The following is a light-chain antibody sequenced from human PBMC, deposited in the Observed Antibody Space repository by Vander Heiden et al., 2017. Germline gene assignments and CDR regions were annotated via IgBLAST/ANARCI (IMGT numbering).Light chain of an antibody. CDR2: AVS. CDR3: LQDHVFPWT. V-gene: IGKV1-6*01. J-gene: IGKJ1*01. Sequence: AIQMTQSPSSLSASVGDRVTIPCRSSPDIGNDLTWYQQKPGKAPKFLISAVSSLEGGVPSRFSGSGFGTDFTLTITSLQPEDSATYYCLQDHVFPWTLGQGTKVEVK. CDR1: PDIGND.